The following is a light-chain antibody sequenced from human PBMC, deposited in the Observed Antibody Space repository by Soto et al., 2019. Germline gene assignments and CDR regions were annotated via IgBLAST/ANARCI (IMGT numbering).Light chain of an antibody. J-gene: IGLJ1*01. V-gene: IGLV2-14*01. CDR1: SSDVGGYNY. CDR3: SPYTSSSHYV. Sequence: QSVLTQPASVSGSPGQSITISCTGTSSDVGGYNYVSWYQQHPAKAPKLMIYEVTWRPSGVSNRFSGSKSGNTASLTISGLQAEDEAAYYCSPYTSSSHYVSGNGTKLTVL. CDR2: EVT.